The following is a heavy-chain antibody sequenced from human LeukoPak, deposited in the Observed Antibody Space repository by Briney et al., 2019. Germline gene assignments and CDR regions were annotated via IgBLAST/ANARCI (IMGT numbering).Heavy chain of an antibody. CDR1: GGTFSSYA. CDR2: IIPIFGTA. D-gene: IGHD4-17*01. CDR3: ARGPDYEKGTPFDY. Sequence: ASVKVSCKASGGTFSSYAISWVRQAPGQGLEWMGGIIPIFGTANYAQKFQGRVTITADKSTSTAYMELSSLRSEDTAVYYCARGPDYEKGTPFDYWGQGTLVTVSS. J-gene: IGHJ4*02. V-gene: IGHV1-69*06.